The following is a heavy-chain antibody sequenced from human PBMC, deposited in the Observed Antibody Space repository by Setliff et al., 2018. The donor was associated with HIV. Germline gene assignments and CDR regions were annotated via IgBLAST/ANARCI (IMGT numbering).Heavy chain of an antibody. Sequence: GASVKVSCKASGDTFTRYAISWVRQAPGQGLEWMGGIIPIFGTANYAQKFQGRVTITADESTSTAYMELSSLTSEDTAVYYCARDGGYSVHQWFGDAFDIWGQGTMVTDSS. V-gene: IGHV1-69*13. J-gene: IGHJ3*02. CDR1: GDTFTRYA. CDR3: ARDGGYSVHQWFGDAFDI. D-gene: IGHD5-12*01. CDR2: IIPIFGTA.